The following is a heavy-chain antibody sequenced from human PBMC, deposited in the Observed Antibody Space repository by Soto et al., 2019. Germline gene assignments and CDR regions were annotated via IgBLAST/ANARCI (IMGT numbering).Heavy chain of an antibody. CDR1: GFTFSSYA. CDR3: ARSNRAGTKLGYHYYYMDV. Sequence: GGSLRLSCAASGFTFSSYAMHWVRQAPGKGLEYVSAISSNGGSTYYANSVKGRFTISRDNSKNTLYLQMGSLRAEDMAVYYCARSNRAGTKLGYHYYYMDVWGKGTTVTVSS. J-gene: IGHJ6*03. D-gene: IGHD1-7*01. V-gene: IGHV3-64*01. CDR2: ISSNGGST.